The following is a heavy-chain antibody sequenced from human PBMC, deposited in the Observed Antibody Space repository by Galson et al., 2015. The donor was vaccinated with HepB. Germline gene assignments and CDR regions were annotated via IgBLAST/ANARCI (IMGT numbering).Heavy chain of an antibody. Sequence: SLRLSCAASGFTFSSSAMHWVRQASGKGLEWVGRIRSKANSYATAYAASVKGRFTISRDDSKNTAYLQMNSLKTEDTAVYYRTRAVAVGSNWFDPWGQGTLVTVSS. CDR2: IRSKANSYAT. D-gene: IGHD2-15*01. J-gene: IGHJ5*02. CDR3: TRAVAVGSNWFDP. V-gene: IGHV3-73*01. CDR1: GFTFSSSA.